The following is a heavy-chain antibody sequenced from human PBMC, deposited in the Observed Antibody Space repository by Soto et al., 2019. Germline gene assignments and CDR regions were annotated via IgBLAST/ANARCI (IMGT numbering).Heavy chain of an antibody. CDR3: ARGGISHWAYFYYMDV. CDR2: INHLGSI. V-gene: IGHV4-34*01. CDR1: GGSISSYY. Sequence: SETLSLTCTVSGGSISSYYWSWIRQPPGMALEWIGEINHLGSINYNPSLKSRVTMSVDTSKNQFSLTLNSVTAADTATYYCARGGISHWAYFYYMDVWDRGTTVTAP. J-gene: IGHJ6*03. D-gene: IGHD2-21*01.